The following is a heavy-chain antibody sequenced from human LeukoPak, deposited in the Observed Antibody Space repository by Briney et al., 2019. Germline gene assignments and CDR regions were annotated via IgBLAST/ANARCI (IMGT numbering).Heavy chain of an antibody. CDR3: ARGGYDYVWGSYRPSNWFDP. CDR2: IYHSGST. Sequence: SQTLSLTCAVSGGSISSGGYSWSWIRQPPGKGLEWIGYIYHSGSTYYNPSLKSRVTISVDRSKNQFSLKLRSVTAADTAVYYCARGGYDYVWGSYRPSNWFDPWGQGTLVTVSS. D-gene: IGHD3-16*02. J-gene: IGHJ5*02. CDR1: GGSISSGGYS. V-gene: IGHV4-30-2*01.